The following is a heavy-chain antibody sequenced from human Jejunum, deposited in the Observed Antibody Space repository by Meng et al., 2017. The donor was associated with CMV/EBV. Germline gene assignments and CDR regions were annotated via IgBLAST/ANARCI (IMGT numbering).Heavy chain of an antibody. CDR3: AKDMSRGVTGTTTFDY. CDR2: ISWNSGSI. V-gene: IGHV3-9*01. J-gene: IGHJ4*02. CDR1: TFKDYA. D-gene: IGHD1-7*01. Sequence: TFKDYAMHWVRQVPGKGLEWVSGISWNSGSIRYAGSVKGRFTVSRDNAKNSLYLQMNSLRPEDTALYYCAKDMSRGVTGTTTFDYWGQGTLVTVSS.